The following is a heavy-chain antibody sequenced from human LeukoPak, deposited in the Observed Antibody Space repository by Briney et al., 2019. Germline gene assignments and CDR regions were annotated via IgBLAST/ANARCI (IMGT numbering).Heavy chain of an antibody. CDR3: AKSVTGITWFDP. CDR2: IRFDGSYT. J-gene: IGHJ5*02. CDR1: GFTFSTSG. V-gene: IGHV3-30*02. Sequence: GGSLRLSCAASGFTFSTSGMHWVRQAPGKGLEWVAFIRFDGSYTYQTDTVKGRFTISRDNSQNMLFLQMNSLRLEDTALYYCAKSVTGITWFDPWGQGTLVTVSS. D-gene: IGHD6-19*01.